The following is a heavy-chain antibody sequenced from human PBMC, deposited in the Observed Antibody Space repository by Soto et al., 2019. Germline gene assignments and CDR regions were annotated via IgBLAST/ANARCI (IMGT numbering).Heavy chain of an antibody. Sequence: SETLSLTCAVYGGSFSGHSWTWIRQSPGKGLEWIGDINHSGRVNYSPSLKSRVTISLDTSKNQFSLTLSAVTAADTAMYYCSTRAYDTNGYYRFNPWGQGTLVTVS. D-gene: IGHD3-22*01. CDR2: INHSGRV. J-gene: IGHJ5*01. CDR3: STRAYDTNGYYRFNP. V-gene: IGHV4-34*01. CDR1: GGSFSGHS.